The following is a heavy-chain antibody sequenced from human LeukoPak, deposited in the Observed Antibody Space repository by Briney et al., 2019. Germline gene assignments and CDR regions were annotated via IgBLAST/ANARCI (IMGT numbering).Heavy chain of an antibody. CDR1: GFTFIDYN. D-gene: IGHD3-10*01. CDR2: ISRSSSYI. V-gene: IGHV3-21*01. CDR3: ARGGGYGPGGYYPDY. Sequence: GGSLRLSCATSGFTFIDYNVVWVRQAPGKGLEWVSSISRSSSYIYYADSVKGRFTMSRDNGDNSLYLQMSSLRVEDTAVYYCARGGGYGPGGYYPDYWGQGALVTVSS. J-gene: IGHJ4*02.